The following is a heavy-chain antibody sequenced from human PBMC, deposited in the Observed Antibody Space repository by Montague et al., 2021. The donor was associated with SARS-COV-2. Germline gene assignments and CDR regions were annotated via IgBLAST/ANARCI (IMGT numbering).Heavy chain of an antibody. D-gene: IGHD3-9*01. J-gene: IGHJ4*02. CDR2: IYKDGRT. V-gene: IGHV3-53*01. CDR1: GFPVSSNY. CDR3: AREKDTSGYILRY. Sequence: SLSLSFAASGFPVSSNYTTWVRQAPGKGLEWVSVIYKDGRTYYVDSVKGRFTVSRDNSKSTLYLQMHSLRAEDTAVYYCAREKDTSGYILRYWGQGTLVTVSS.